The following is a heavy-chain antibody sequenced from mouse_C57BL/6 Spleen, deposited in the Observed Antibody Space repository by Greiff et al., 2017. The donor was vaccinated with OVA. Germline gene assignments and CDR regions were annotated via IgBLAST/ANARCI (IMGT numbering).Heavy chain of an antibody. Sequence: VQLQQSGAELVKPGASVKLSCTASGFNIKDYYMHWVKQRTEQGLEWIGRIDPEDGETKYAPIFQGKATITADTSSNTAYLQLSSLTSEDTAVYYCARSGGYGWFAYWGQGTLVTVSA. J-gene: IGHJ3*01. D-gene: IGHD2-2*01. CDR3: ARSGGYGWFAY. CDR1: GFNIKDYY. CDR2: IDPEDGET. V-gene: IGHV14-2*01.